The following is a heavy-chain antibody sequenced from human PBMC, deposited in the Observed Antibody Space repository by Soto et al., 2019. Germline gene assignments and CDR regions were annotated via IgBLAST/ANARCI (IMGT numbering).Heavy chain of an antibody. CDR1: GGSFSGYY. D-gene: IGHD2-8*01. V-gene: IGHV4-34*01. CDR3: ARQLGYCTNGVCYTDYGMDV. CDR2: INHSGST. Sequence: SETLSLTCAVYGGSFSGYYWSWIRQPPGKGLEWIGEINHSGSTNYNPSLKSRVTISVDTSKNQFSLKLSSVTAADTAVYYFARQLGYCTNGVCYTDYGMDVWGQGTTVTVSS. J-gene: IGHJ6*02.